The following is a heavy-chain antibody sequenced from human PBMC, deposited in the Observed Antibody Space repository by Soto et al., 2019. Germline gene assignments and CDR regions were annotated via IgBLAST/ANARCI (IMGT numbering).Heavy chain of an antibody. D-gene: IGHD2-8*01. Sequence: SETLSLTCTVSGGSISSYYWSWIRQPPGKGLEWIGYIYYSGSTNYNPSLKSRVTISVDTSKNQFSLKLSSVTAADTAVYYCARALGYCTNGVCYPYYYYYMDVWGKGTTVTVSS. CDR1: GGSISSYY. V-gene: IGHV4-59*08. CDR3: ARALGYCTNGVCYPYYYYYMDV. CDR2: IYYSGST. J-gene: IGHJ6*03.